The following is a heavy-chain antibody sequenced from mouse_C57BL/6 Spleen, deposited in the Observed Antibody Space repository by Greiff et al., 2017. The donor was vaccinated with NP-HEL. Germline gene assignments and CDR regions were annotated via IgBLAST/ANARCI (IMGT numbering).Heavy chain of an antibody. J-gene: IGHJ2*01. V-gene: IGHV1-52*01. Sequence: QVQLQQPGAELVRPGSSVKLSCKASGYTFTSYWMHWVKQRPIQGLEWIGNIDPSDSETHYNQKFKDKATLTVDKSYSTAYMQLSSLTSEDSAVYYCARGGYPYYFDYWGQGTTLTVSS. CDR3: ARGGYPYYFDY. CDR1: GYTFTSYW. CDR2: IDPSDSET.